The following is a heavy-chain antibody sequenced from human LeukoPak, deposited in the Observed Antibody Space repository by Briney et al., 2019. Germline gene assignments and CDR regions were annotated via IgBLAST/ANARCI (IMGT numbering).Heavy chain of an antibody. J-gene: IGHJ4*02. Sequence: GGSPRLSCVGSGFTFSNYQMNWVRQAPGKGLEWVAKIKQDGGEKHYVDSVKGRFTISRDNAKNSLYLQMSSLSAEDTAVYYCARWFSGSGGWVLDYWGQGTLVTVSS. CDR1: GFTFSNYQ. V-gene: IGHV3-7*05. D-gene: IGHD3-10*01. CDR3: ARWFSGSGGWVLDY. CDR2: IKQDGGEK.